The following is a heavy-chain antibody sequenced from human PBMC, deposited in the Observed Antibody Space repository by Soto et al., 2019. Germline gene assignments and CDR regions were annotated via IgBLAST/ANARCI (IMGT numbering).Heavy chain of an antibody. Sequence: SETLYLTSPVSGVSLRSTNWWSWVFQPPGKGLEWIGEGYHSGSTNYNLSLKSRVTISVDKSTNQFSLKLSSVTPADTAVYYCARGRGYSSSSAFDYWGHGTLVTVS. J-gene: IGHJ4*01. CDR2: GYHSGST. V-gene: IGHV4-4*02. D-gene: IGHD6-6*01. CDR1: GVSLRSTNW. CDR3: ARGRGYSSSSAFDY.